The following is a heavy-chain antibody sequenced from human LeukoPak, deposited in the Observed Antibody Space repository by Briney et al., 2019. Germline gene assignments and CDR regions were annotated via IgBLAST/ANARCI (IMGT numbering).Heavy chain of an antibody. CDR1: GGSFSGYY. D-gene: IGHD3-16*01. CDR3: ARIRRPLRGYFNH. V-gene: IGHV4-34*01. Sequence: SETLALTCYLYGGSFSGYYWSWIRQSPGKGLEWIGEINQIGNTNYIPSLKSRLTISIDTSNNQFSLNLTSVTAADTGVYYCARIRRPLRGYFNHWGQGTLVT. J-gene: IGHJ4*02. CDR2: INQIGNT.